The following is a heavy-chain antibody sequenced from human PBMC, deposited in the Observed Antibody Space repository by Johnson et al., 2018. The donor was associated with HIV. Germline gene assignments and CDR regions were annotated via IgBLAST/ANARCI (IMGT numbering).Heavy chain of an antibody. J-gene: IGHJ3*02. V-gene: IGHV3-9*01. CDR3: ARPVVAVASTHHAFDI. CDR1: GFIFDDYA. D-gene: IGHD6-19*01. CDR2: ISWNSGSI. Sequence: VQLVESGGGLVQPGRSQRLSCAASGFIFDDYAMHWVRQAPGKGLEWVSGISWNSGSIGYADSVKGRFTISRDNAKNSLYLQMNSLRAEDTAVYYCARPVVAVASTHHAFDIWGQGTMVTVSS.